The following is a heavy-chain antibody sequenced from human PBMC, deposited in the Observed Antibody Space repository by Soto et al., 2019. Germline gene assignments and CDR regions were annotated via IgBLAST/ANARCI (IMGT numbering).Heavy chain of an antibody. V-gene: IGHV1-18*01. J-gene: IGHJ4*02. CDR1: GYTFTSYG. CDR3: ARDSIIQLWLRYFDY. Sequence: QVQLVQSGAEVKKPGASVKVSCKASGYTFTSYGISWVRQAPGQGLEWMGWISAYNGNTNYAQKLQGRVTMTTDTATSTAYMERRSLRSDDTAVYYCARDSIIQLWLRYFDYWGQGTLVTVSS. CDR2: ISAYNGNT. D-gene: IGHD5-18*01.